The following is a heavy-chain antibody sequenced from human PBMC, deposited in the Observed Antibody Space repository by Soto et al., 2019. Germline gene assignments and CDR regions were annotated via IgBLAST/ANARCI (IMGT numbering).Heavy chain of an antibody. D-gene: IGHD2-2*01. CDR3: ARRNIVLVPAAAGSVY. J-gene: IGHJ4*02. CDR2: IIPIFGTA. CDR1: GGTFSSYA. Sequence: GASVKVSCKASGGTFSSYAISWVRQAPGQGLEWMGGIIPIFGTANYAQKFQGRVTITADESTSTAYMELSSLRSEDTAVYYCARRNIVLVPAAAGSVYWGQGTLVTVSS. V-gene: IGHV1-69*13.